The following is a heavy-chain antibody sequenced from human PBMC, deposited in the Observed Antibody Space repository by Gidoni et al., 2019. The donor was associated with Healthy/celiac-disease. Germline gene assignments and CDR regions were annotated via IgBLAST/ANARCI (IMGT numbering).Heavy chain of an antibody. V-gene: IGHV3-33*01. CDR3: AREAYSSGWSTRRGYFDY. J-gene: IGHJ4*02. D-gene: IGHD6-19*01. CDR2: IWYDGSNK. Sequence: QVQLVESGGGVVQPGRSLRLSCAASGFTFSSYGMHWVRQAPGKGLEWVAVIWYDGSNKYYADSVKGRFTISRDNSKNTLYLQMNSLRAEDTAVYYCAREAYSSGWSTRRGYFDYWGQGTLVTVSS. CDR1: GFTFSSYG.